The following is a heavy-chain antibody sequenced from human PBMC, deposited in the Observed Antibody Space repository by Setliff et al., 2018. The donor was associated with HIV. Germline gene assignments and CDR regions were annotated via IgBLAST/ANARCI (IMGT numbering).Heavy chain of an antibody. CDR2: ISAYNGNT. J-gene: IGHJ4*02. V-gene: IGHV1-18*01. CDR1: GYTFTSYG. D-gene: IGHD1-1*01. CDR3: ARRARESTALHSDWNDVLFFDY. Sequence: ASVKVSCKASGYTFTSYGISWVRQAPGQGLEWMGWISAYNGNTNYAQKLQGRVTMTTDTSTSTAYMELGSLRSDDTAVYYCARRARESTALHSDWNDVLFFDYWGQGTLVTVSS.